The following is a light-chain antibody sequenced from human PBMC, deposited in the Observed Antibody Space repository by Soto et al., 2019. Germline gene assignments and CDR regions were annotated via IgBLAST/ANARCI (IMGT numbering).Light chain of an antibody. Sequence: QSALTQPASVSGSPGQSITMSCTGTSSDVGGYNFVSWYQQHPGKAPKLFIYNVSVRTSGVSNRLSGSKSGNTASLTITGLQAEDEADYYCSSYTSSSTLVLGGGTKLTVL. CDR2: NVS. CDR1: SSDVGGYNF. CDR3: SSYTSSSTLV. V-gene: IGLV2-14*03. J-gene: IGLJ2*01.